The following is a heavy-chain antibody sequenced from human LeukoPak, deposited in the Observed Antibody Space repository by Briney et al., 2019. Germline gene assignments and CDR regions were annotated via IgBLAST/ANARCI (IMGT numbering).Heavy chain of an antibody. J-gene: IGHJ4*02. CDR1: GFTFSSYS. Sequence: GGSLRLSCAASGFTFSSYSMSWVRQAPGKGLEWVSSISSSSSYIYYADSVKGRFTISRDNAKNSLYLQMNSLRAEDTAVYYCARVRYGNYFDYWGQGTLVTVSS. CDR2: ISSSSSYI. CDR3: ARVRYGNYFDY. V-gene: IGHV3-21*01. D-gene: IGHD3-10*01.